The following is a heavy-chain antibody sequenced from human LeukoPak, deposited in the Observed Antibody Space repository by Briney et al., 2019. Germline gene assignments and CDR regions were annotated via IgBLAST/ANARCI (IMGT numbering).Heavy chain of an antibody. CDR1: GYSVSSGYY. J-gene: IGHJ4*02. CDR3: ARDAESYASGSYTPFDY. D-gene: IGHD3-10*01. V-gene: IGHV4-38-2*02. CDR2: MYHSGDT. Sequence: SETLSLTCTVSGYSVSSGYYWGWIRQPPGKGLEWIGSMYHSGDTYYNPSLKSRVTISVDTSKNQLSLKLTSVTAADTAVYFCARDAESYASGSYTPFDYWGQGTLVTVSS.